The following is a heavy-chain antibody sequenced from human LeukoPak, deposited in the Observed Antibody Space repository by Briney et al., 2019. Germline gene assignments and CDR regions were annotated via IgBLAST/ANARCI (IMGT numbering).Heavy chain of an antibody. J-gene: IGHJ4*02. V-gene: IGHV1-69*13. CDR3: ARDLFSAVTDATYYFDY. CDR2: IIPIFGTA. Sequence: SVKVSCKASGGTFSSYAISWVRQAPGQGLEWMGGIIPIFGTANYAQKFQGRVTITADESTSTAYMELSSLRSEDTAVYYCARDLFSAVTDATYYFDYWGQGTLVTVST. CDR1: GGTFSSYA. D-gene: IGHD4-17*01.